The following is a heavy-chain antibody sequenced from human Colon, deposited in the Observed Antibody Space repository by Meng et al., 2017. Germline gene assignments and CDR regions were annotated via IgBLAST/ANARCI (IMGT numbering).Heavy chain of an antibody. Sequence: GPGLGRPSGTLSLTCAVSGGSIRSNYWWTWVRQPPGKGLEWIGEINHSGSTSYVPSLKSRITISVDKSNNLLSLKLNSVTAADTAMYYCARRNTRNSGGGNNYWGQGTLVTVSS. J-gene: IGHJ4*02. CDR2: INHSGST. V-gene: IGHV4-4*02. D-gene: IGHD3-10*01. CDR3: ARRNTRNSGGGNNY. CDR1: GGSIRSNYW.